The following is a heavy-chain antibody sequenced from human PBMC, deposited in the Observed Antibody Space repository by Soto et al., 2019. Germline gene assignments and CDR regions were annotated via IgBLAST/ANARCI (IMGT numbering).Heavy chain of an antibody. CDR1: GFTFDDYA. J-gene: IGHJ4*02. V-gene: IGHV3-9*01. CDR3: AKDGPRYSSGYSYFDY. D-gene: IGHD3-22*01. CDR2: ISWNSGSI. Sequence: EVQLVESGGGLVQPGRSLRLSCAASGFTFDDYAMHWVRQAPGKGLEWVSGISWNSGSIGYADSVKGRFTISRDNAKNSLYLQMNSLRAEDTALYYCAKDGPRYSSGYSYFDYWGQGTLVTVSS.